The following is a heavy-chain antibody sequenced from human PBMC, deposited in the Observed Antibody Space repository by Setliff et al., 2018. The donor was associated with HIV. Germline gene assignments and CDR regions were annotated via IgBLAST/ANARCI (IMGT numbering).Heavy chain of an antibody. CDR3: ARGKALRWNILYY. Sequence: ASVKVSCKASGYTFINYDFYWVRQTTGQGLEWMGWMNPDSGNTGYAKEVKGRVTMTRNTSISKAYMDLSSLRSEDTSVYYCARGKALRWNILYYWGQGTMVTVSS. CDR2: MNPDSGNT. J-gene: IGHJ4*02. CDR1: GYTFINYD. V-gene: IGHV1-8*02. D-gene: IGHD2-8*02.